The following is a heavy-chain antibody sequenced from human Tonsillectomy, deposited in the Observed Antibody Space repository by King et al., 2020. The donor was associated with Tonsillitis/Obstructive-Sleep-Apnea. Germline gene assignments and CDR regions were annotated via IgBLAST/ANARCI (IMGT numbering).Heavy chain of an antibody. D-gene: IGHD3-3*01. CDR2: ISGSGGST. Sequence: VQLVESGGGLVQPGGSLRLSCAASGFTFSSYAMSWVRQAPGKGLEWVSAISGSGGSTYYADSVKGRFTISRDNSKNTLYLQMNSLRAEDTAVYYCAKRWRGLITIFGVAAYYFDYWGQGTLVTVSS. CDR1: GFTFSSYA. V-gene: IGHV3-23*04. CDR3: AKRWRGLITIFGVAAYYFDY. J-gene: IGHJ4*02.